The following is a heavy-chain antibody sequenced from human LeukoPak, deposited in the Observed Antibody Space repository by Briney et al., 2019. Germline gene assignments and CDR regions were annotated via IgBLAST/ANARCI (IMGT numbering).Heavy chain of an antibody. D-gene: IGHD3-10*01. V-gene: IGHV1-2*06. J-gene: IGHJ3*02. CDR1: GYTFTGYY. CDR2: INPNSGGT. Sequence: ASVKVSCKAAGYTFTGYYMHWVRQAPGQGLEWMGRINPNSGGTNYAQKFQGRVTITRDTSISTAYMELSRLTSDDTAVYYCARDPPIGGADVFDIWGQGTMVTVSS. CDR3: ARDPPIGGADVFDI.